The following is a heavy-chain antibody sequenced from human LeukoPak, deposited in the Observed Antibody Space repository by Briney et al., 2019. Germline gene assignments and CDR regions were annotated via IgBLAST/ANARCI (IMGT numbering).Heavy chain of an antibody. V-gene: IGHV3-23*01. D-gene: IGHD3-9*01. CDR1: GFTFSSYA. Sequence: PGGSLRLSCAASGFTFSSYAMSWVRQAPGKGLEWVSAISGSGGSTYHADSVKGRFTISRDNSKNTLYLQMNSLRAEDTAVYYCAKYYDILTGYYEGYYFDYWGQGTLVTVSS. J-gene: IGHJ4*02. CDR2: ISGSGGST. CDR3: AKYYDILTGYYEGYYFDY.